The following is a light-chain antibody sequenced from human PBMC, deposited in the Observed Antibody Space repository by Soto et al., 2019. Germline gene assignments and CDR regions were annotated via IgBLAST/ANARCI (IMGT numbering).Light chain of an antibody. Sequence: EIVLTQSPATLSLSPGERATLSCRASQSVSSYLAWYQQKPGHAPSLLIYDASNRATCIPARFSGSGSGTDFTLTISSLEPEDFAVYYCQQRSNWPLTFGPGTKVDIK. CDR3: QQRSNWPLT. CDR2: DAS. V-gene: IGKV3-11*01. J-gene: IGKJ3*01. CDR1: QSVSSY.